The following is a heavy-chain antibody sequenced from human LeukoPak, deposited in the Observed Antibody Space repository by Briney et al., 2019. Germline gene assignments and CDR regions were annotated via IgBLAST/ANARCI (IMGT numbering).Heavy chain of an antibody. V-gene: IGHV4-34*01. CDR3: ARGAPNWFDP. CDR1: GGSFSGYY. CDR2: INHSGST. Sequence: PSETLSLTCAVYGGSFSGYYWSWIRPPPGKGLERIGEINHSGSTNYNPSIKSRDTISVDTSKNQFSLKLSSVTAADTAVYYCARGAPNWFDPSGQGTLVTVSS. J-gene: IGHJ5*02.